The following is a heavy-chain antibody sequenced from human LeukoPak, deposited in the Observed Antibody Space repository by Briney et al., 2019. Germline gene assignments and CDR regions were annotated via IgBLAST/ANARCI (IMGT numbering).Heavy chain of an antibody. CDR3: ARTTEGGYTYNYFYYYYMDV. Sequence: SETLSLTCTVSGGSISSYYWSWIRQPPGKGLEWIGYIYYSGSTNYNPSLKSRVTISVDTSKNQFSLKLRSVTAADTAVYYCARTTEGGYTYNYFYYYYMDVWGKGTTVTISS. CDR2: IYYSGST. J-gene: IGHJ6*03. CDR1: GGSISSYY. V-gene: IGHV4-59*01. D-gene: IGHD5-18*01.